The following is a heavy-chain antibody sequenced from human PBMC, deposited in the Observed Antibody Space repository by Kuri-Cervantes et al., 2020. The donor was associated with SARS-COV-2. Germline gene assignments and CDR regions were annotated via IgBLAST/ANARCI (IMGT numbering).Heavy chain of an antibody. J-gene: IGHJ4*02. D-gene: IGHD4-17*01. CDR1: GFTFSSYS. Sequence: GGSLRLSCAASGFTFSSYSMNWVRQAPGKGLEWVPSISSSSSYIYYADSVKGRFTISRDNAKNSLYLQMNSLRAEDTAVYYCARDHGDYYFDYWGQGTLVTVSS. V-gene: IGHV3-21*01. CDR3: ARDHGDYYFDY. CDR2: ISSSSSYI.